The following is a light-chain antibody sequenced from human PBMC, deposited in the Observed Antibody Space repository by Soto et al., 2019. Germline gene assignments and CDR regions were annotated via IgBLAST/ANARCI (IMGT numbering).Light chain of an antibody. Sequence: EIVLTQSPGTLSLPPGERATLSCRASQSVSNNYLAWYQQKPGQAPRLLIYGASNRATGIPDRFSGSGSGTDFTLTISRLEPEDFAVYYCQQYGSSRWTFGQGTKVDIK. V-gene: IGKV3-20*01. CDR1: QSVSNNY. CDR3: QQYGSSRWT. CDR2: GAS. J-gene: IGKJ1*01.